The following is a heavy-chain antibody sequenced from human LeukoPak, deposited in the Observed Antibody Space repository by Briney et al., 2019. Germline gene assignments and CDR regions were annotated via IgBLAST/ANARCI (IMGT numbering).Heavy chain of an antibody. V-gene: IGHV3-23*01. CDR3: AKRGSSGWYVPAGIDY. D-gene: IGHD6-19*01. J-gene: IGHJ4*02. Sequence: PGGSLRLSCAASGFTFSSYEMNWVRQAPGKGLEWVSAISGSGGSTYYADSVKGRFTISRDNSKNTLYLQVNSLRAEDTAVYYCAKRGSSGWYVPAGIDYWGQGTLVTVSS. CDR1: GFTFSSYE. CDR2: ISGSGGST.